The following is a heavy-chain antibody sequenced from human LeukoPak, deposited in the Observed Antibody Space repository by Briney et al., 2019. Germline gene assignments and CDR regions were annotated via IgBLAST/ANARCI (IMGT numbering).Heavy chain of an antibody. D-gene: IGHD4-17*01. CDR1: GYTFTSYA. CDR3: ASVDYGDY. CDR2: INTGNGNT. V-gene: IGHV1-3*04. Sequence: ASVKVSCKASGYTFTSYAMHWVRQPPGQRLEWMGWINTGNGNTQYSQKFQGRVTFTRDTSANTAYMELSSLRSEDTAVYYCASVDYGDYWGQGTLVTVSS. J-gene: IGHJ4*02.